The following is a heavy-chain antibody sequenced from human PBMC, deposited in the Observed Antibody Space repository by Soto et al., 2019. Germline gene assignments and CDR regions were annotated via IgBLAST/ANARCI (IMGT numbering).Heavy chain of an antibody. Sequence: PSETLSLTCTVSGGSISSGDYYWSWIRQPPGKGLEWIGYIYYSGSTYYNPSLKSRVTISVDTSKNQFSLKLSSVTAADTAVYYCARELGDYYDSSGHRASFAYWGQRTLVTVSS. D-gene: IGHD3-22*01. CDR2: IYYSGST. J-gene: IGHJ4*02. V-gene: IGHV4-30-4*01. CDR3: ARELGDYYDSSGHRASFAY. CDR1: GGSISSGDYY.